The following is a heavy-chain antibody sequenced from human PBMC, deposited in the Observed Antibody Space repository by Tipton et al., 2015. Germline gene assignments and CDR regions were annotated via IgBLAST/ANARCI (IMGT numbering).Heavy chain of an antibody. CDR3: ACQDYDSLTRDYQTVDY. V-gene: IGHV4-38-2*02. CDR1: TYSISRDSY. D-gene: IGHD3-9*01. CDR2: IQYSGST. Sequence: TLSLTCTISTYSISRDSYWGWIRQPPGKELEWIGYIQYSGSTNYNPSLKSRVTISVDTSKTQFSLNLSSVTAADTAVYYCACQDYDSLTRDYQTVDYWGQGTLFTVSS. J-gene: IGHJ4*02.